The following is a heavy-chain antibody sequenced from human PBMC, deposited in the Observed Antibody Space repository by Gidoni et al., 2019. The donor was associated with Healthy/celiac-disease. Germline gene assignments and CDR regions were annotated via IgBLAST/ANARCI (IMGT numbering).Heavy chain of an antibody. J-gene: IGHJ4*02. CDR2: IYTSGST. D-gene: IGHD3-10*01. CDR3: ARDRIVRGALFDY. CDR1: GGSISSGSYY. Sequence: QVQLQESGQGLVKPSQTLSLTCTVSGGSISSGSYYWSWIRQPAGKGMEWIGSIYTSGSTNYNPSLKSRVTISVDTSKNQFSLKLSSVTAADTAVYYCARDRIVRGALFDYWGQGTLVTVSS. V-gene: IGHV4-61*02.